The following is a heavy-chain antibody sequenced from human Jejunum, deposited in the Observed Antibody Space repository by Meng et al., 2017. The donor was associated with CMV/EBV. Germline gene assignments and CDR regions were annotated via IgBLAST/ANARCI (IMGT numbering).Heavy chain of an antibody. CDR1: DSFSTYT. D-gene: IGHD2-2*01. CDR2: IIPIFGLA. CDR3: AGVPADTVFMSGMDV. Sequence: DSFSTYTISWVRQAPGQGLEWMGRIIPIFGLANYAQKFQGRVTMTAEKLTDTAYMELSDLTSEDTAVYYCAGVPADTVFMSGMDVWGQGTTVTVSS. V-gene: IGHV1-69*02. J-gene: IGHJ6*02.